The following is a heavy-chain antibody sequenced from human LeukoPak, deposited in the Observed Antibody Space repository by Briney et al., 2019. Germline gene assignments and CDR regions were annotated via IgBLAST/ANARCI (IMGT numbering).Heavy chain of an antibody. CDR3: ASSYGSNKNPFEY. V-gene: IGHV3-64*01. Sequence: GGSLRLSCAASGFTFSSYAMHWVRQAPGKGLEYVSAISSSGDSTYYANSVRGRFTISRDNSKNTLYLQMGSLRAEDTAAYYCASSYGSNKNPFEYWGQGTLVTVSS. J-gene: IGHJ4*02. D-gene: IGHD4-23*01. CDR1: GFTFSSYA. CDR2: ISSSGDST.